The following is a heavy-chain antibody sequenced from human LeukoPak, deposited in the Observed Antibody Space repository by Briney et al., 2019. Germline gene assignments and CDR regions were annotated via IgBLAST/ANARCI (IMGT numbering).Heavy chain of an antibody. CDR1: GFAFNEYN. Sequence: GGSLRLPCAASGFAFNEYNMHWVRQAPGKGLEWVTFIFYDGSSKKEADSVKGRFSISRDNSKNTVYLQMNSLRPEDTAVYYCARDFSARYTIDYWGQGTLVTVSS. CDR2: IFYDGSSK. V-gene: IGHV3-30*04. D-gene: IGHD5-18*01. J-gene: IGHJ4*02. CDR3: ARDFSARYTIDY.